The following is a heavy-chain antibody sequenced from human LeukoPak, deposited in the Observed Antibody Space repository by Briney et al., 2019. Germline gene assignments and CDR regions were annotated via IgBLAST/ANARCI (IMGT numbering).Heavy chain of an antibody. Sequence: GGSLRLSCAASGFTFDDYTMHWVRQAPGKGLEWVSLISWDGGSTYYADSVKGRFTISRDNSKNSLYLQMNSLRTEDTALYYCAKSDRAIGGIDFWGQGTLVTVSS. CDR1: GFTFDDYT. CDR3: AKSDRAIGGIDF. D-gene: IGHD2-15*01. V-gene: IGHV3-43*01. CDR2: ISWDGGST. J-gene: IGHJ4*02.